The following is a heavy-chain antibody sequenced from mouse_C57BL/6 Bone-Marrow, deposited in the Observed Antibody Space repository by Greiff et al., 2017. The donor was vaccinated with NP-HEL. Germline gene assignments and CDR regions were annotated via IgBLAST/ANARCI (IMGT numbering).Heavy chain of an antibody. CDR2: LDPENGDT. V-gene: IGHV14-4*01. CDR3: TTPWFAY. Sequence: VQLQQSGAELVRPGASVKLSCTASGFNIKDDYMHWVKQRPEQGLEWIGWLDPENGDTEYASKFQGKATITADTSSNTAYLQLSSLTSEDTAVYYCTTPWFAYWGQGTLVTVSA. CDR1: GFNIKDDY. J-gene: IGHJ3*01.